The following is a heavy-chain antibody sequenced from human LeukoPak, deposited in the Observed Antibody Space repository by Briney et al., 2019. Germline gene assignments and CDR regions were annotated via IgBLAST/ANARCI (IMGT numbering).Heavy chain of an antibody. CDR3: RTEGLAATGTQWHAVDI. D-gene: IGHD6-13*01. J-gene: IGHJ3*02. CDR1: GGPFRGDS. Sequence: PSETLSLTCAVYGGPFRGDSWSWIRQPPGKGLEWVGEINHSASTNYNPSLKSRVTISVDTSKNQFSLNLTSVTAADTAVYYCRTEGLAATGTQWHAVDIWGQGAMVTVSS. V-gene: IGHV4-34*03. CDR2: INHSAST.